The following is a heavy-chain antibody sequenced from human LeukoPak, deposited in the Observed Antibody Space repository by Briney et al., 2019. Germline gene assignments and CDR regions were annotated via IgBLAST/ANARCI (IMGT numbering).Heavy chain of an antibody. CDR1: GFPVTTKD. D-gene: IGHD1-26*01. V-gene: IGHV3-66*01. Sequence: PGGSLRLSCAASGFPVTTKDMTWIRQAPGKGLEWVSVTYSGGSTFFADFVNGRFSISRDQSQNTLYLQVNSLRANDAAVYYCARAGDRGSHIDFWGQGTLVTVSP. CDR2: TYSGGST. J-gene: IGHJ4*02. CDR3: ARAGDRGSHIDF.